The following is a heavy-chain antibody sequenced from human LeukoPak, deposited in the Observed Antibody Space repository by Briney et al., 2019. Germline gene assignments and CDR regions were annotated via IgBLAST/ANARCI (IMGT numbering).Heavy chain of an antibody. J-gene: IGHJ4*02. D-gene: IGHD3-22*01. CDR2: ISYDGSNK. Sequence: GGSLRLSFAASGFTFSSYAMHWVRQAPGKGLEWVAVISYDGSNKYYADSVKGRFTISRDNSKNTLYLQMNSLRAEDTAVYYCAREPPAQPTYYYDSSGYPWGQGTLVTVSS. V-gene: IGHV3-30-3*01. CDR1: GFTFSSYA. CDR3: AREPPAQPTYYYDSSGYP.